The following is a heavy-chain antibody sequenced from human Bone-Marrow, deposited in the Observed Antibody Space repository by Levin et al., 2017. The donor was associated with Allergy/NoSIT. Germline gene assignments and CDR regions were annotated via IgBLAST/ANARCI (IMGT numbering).Heavy chain of an antibody. V-gene: IGHV2-70*04. D-gene: IGHD3-10*01. CDR3: ARIHGTFGSGSYYDS. CDR2: IDWNDDK. J-gene: IGHJ4*02. CDR1: AMR. Sequence: AMRVSWSRQPPGKALEWLARIDWNDDKFYSTSLKTRLTISKDTSKNQVVLTMTNLDPVDTATYFCARIHGTFGSGSYYDSWGPGTLVTVSS.